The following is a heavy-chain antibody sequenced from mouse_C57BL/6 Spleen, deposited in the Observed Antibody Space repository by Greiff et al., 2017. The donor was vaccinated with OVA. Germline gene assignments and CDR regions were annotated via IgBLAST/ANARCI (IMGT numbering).Heavy chain of an antibody. J-gene: IGHJ4*01. CDR1: GYTFTDYE. CDR2: IDPETGGT. D-gene: IGHD4-1*01. Sequence: QVQLQQSGAELVRPGASVTLSCKASGYTFTDYEMHWVKQTPVHGLEWIGAIDPETGGTAYNQKFKGKAMLTADKASSTAYMELRSLTSEDSAVYYCTRELGMDDWGQGTSVTVS. V-gene: IGHV1-15*01. CDR3: TRELGMDD.